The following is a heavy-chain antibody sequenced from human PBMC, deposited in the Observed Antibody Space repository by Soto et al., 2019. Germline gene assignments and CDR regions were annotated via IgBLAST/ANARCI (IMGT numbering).Heavy chain of an antibody. J-gene: IGHJ4*01. CDR1: GYTFPSHA. D-gene: IGHD6-6*01. V-gene: IGHV1-3*01. CDR2: IHAGNGKT. CDR3: AIGGRVAAPSFDY. Sequence: QVQFVQSGAEVKRPGASVTVSCKASGYTFPSHAVHWVRQAPGERLECMGWIHAGNGKTKYSQSFQGRVTFTSVTSASTVYMELSSLKSEDTAVYYCAIGGRVAAPSFDYWGHGTLVTVSS.